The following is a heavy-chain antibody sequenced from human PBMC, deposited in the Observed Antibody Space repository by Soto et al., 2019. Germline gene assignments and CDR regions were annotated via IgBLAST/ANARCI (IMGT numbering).Heavy chain of an antibody. CDR3: ARERVVLLWFGANNWVDP. J-gene: IGHJ5*02. CDR1: GGSFSGYY. D-gene: IGHD3-10*01. V-gene: IGHV4-34*01. Sequence: QVQLQQWGAGLLKPSETLSLTCAVYGGSFSGYYWSWIRQPPGKGLELIGEINHSGSTNYNPSLKSRVTIAVDTSKHQFSLKLSSVTAADTAVYYCARERVVLLWFGANNWVDPWGQGTLVTVSS. CDR2: INHSGST.